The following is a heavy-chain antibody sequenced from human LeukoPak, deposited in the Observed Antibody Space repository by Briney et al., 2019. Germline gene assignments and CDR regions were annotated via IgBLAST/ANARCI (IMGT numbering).Heavy chain of an antibody. CDR2: ISWNGDTT. Sequence: GGSLRLSCAASGFTFDDYAMHWVRQAPGKGLEWVSLISWNGDTTYYADSVKVRFTISRDNSKDSLYLQMNTLRAEDTALYYCAKEYRTFYYGSGSSYSHYYVDVWGKGTTVTVSS. V-gene: IGHV3-43D*04. CDR1: GFTFDDYA. J-gene: IGHJ6*03. CDR3: AKEYRTFYYGSGSSYSHYYVDV. D-gene: IGHD3-10*01.